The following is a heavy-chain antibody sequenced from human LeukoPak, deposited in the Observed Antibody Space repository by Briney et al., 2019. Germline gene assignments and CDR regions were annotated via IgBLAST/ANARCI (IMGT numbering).Heavy chain of an antibody. J-gene: IGHJ5*02. D-gene: IGHD5-12*01. Sequence: PGGSLRLSCAVSGFTFTSYSIHWVRQGPGKGLEWVALISAEGNGCYADSVQGRFTISRDNSKNAVFLQMNSLRVEDTAVYYCARSGSGYDPGWFDPWGQGTLVTVSS. CDR3: ARSGSGYDPGWFDP. CDR1: GFTFTSYS. V-gene: IGHV3-30*04. CDR2: ISAEGNG.